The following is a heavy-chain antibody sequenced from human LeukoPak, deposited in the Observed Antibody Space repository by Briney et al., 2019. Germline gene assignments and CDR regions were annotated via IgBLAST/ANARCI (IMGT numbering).Heavy chain of an antibody. CDR2: INPSGGST. CDR1: GYTFTSYY. J-gene: IGHJ4*02. CDR3: ATERINRSRYTAFDY. V-gene: IGHV1-46*01. Sequence: ASVKVSCKASGYTFTSYYMHWVRQAPGQGLEWMGIINPSGGSTIYAQKFQGRVTMTEDTSTDTAYMELSSLRSEDTAVYYCATERINRSRYTAFDYWGQGTLVTVSS. D-gene: IGHD1-14*01.